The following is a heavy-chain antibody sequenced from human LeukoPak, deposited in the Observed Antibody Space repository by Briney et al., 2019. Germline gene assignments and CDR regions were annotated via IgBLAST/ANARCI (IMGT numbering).Heavy chain of an antibody. CDR3: ARRHRYSSSWYGY. CDR2: INHSGST. D-gene: IGHD6-13*01. V-gene: IGHV4-34*01. CDR1: GGSFSGYY. J-gene: IGHJ4*02. Sequence: PSETLSLTCAVYGGSFSGYYWSWIRQPPGKGLEWIGEINHSGSTNYNPSLKSRVTISVDTSKNQFSLKLSSVTAADTAVYYCARRHRYSSSWYGYWGQGTLVTVSS.